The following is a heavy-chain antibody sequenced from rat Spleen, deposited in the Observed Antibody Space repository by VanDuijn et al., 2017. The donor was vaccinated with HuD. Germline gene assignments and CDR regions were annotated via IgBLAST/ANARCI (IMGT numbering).Heavy chain of an antibody. CDR3: ARPFGYNGYWYFDF. D-gene: IGHD1-9*01. CDR2: INIDGGST. Sequence: EVQLVESGGGLVQPGRSLKLSCVASGFTFSSYWMYWIRQAPGKGLEWVSSINIDGGSTYYLDTVKGRFTISRDNAKSTLYLQMDSLRSEDTATYYCARPFGYNGYWYFDFWGPGTMVTVSS. CDR1: GFTFSSYW. J-gene: IGHJ1*01. V-gene: IGHV5-58*01.